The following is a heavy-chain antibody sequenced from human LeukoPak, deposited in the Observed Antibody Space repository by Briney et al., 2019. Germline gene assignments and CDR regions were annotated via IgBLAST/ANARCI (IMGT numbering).Heavy chain of an antibody. V-gene: IGHV3-53*01. CDR2: IYPGGDS. CDR3: ARLNFGDDY. J-gene: IGHJ4*02. Sequence: GGSLRLSCAASGFNVGSKHMNWVRQAPGKGLEWVSGIYPGGDSYYADSLKGRFIISRDISKNTVFLQMNNLRDEDTAVYYCARLNFGDDYWGQGALVTVSS. D-gene: IGHD4-17*01. CDR1: GFNVGSKH.